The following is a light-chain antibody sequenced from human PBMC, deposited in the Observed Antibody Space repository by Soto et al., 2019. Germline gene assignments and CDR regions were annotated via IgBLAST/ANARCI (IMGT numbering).Light chain of an antibody. V-gene: IGLV2-14*01. CDR1: SSDVGAYNY. CDR3: TSYTSSSGYV. Sequence: QSALTQPVSVSGSPGQSITMSCTGTSSDVGAYNYVYWYRQHPGKAPKLIIYDVSNRPSGVSNRFSGSKSGNTASLIISGLQAEDEAEYYCTSYTSSSGYVFGTGTKVTVL. J-gene: IGLJ1*01. CDR2: DVS.